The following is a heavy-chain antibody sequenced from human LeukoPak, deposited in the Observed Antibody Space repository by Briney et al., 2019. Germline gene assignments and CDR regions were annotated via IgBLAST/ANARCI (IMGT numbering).Heavy chain of an antibody. D-gene: IGHD3-16*01. CDR2: ISYDGSNK. CDR3: ARVASIPFGPLGY. CDR1: GFTFSSYA. V-gene: IGHV3-30*01. J-gene: IGHJ4*02. Sequence: PGRSLRLSCAASGFTFSSYAMHWVRQAPGKGLEWVAVISYDGSNKYYADSVKGRFTISRDNSKNTLYLQMNSLRAEDTAVYYCARVASIPFGPLGYWGQGTLVTVSS.